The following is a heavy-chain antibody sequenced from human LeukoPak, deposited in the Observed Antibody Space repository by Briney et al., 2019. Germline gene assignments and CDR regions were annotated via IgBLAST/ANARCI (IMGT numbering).Heavy chain of an antibody. V-gene: IGHV4-34*01. CDR2: INHSGST. CDR1: GGSFSGYY. Sequence: SETLSLTCAVYGGSFSGYYWSWIRQPPGKGLEWIGEINHSGSTNYNPSLKSRVTISVDTSKNQFSLKLSSATAADTAVYYCARGYPQAVYWGQGTLVTVSS. D-gene: IGHD6-25*01. J-gene: IGHJ4*02. CDR3: ARGYPQAVY.